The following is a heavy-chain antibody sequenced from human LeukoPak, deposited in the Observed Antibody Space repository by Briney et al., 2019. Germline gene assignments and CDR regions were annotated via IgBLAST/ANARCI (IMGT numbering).Heavy chain of an antibody. V-gene: IGHV3-48*01. CDR1: GFTFSSYS. J-gene: IGHJ4*02. CDR3: AREGYYGSGSPPSLYFDY. CDR2: ISSSSSTI. D-gene: IGHD3-10*01. Sequence: GGSLRLSCAASGFTFSSYSMSWVRQAPGKGLEWVSYISSSSSTIYYADSVKGRFTISRDNAKNSLYLQMNSLRAEDTAVYYCAREGYYGSGSPPSLYFDYWGQGTLVTVSS.